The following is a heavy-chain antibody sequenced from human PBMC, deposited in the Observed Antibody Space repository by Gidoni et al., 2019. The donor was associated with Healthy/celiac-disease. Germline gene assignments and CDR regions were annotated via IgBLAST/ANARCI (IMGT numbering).Heavy chain of an antibody. V-gene: IGHV3-21*01. D-gene: IGHD3-3*01. CDR2: SSSSSSYI. CDR1: GFTFSSYS. Sequence: EVQLVASGGGLVKPGGSLRLSCAASGFTFSSYSMNWVRQAPGKGLEWVSSSSSSSSYIYYADSVKGRFTISRDNAKNSLYLQMNSLRAEDTAVYYCARVSLTIFGVDTGAFDIWGQGTMVTVSS. CDR3: ARVSLTIFGVDTGAFDI. J-gene: IGHJ3*02.